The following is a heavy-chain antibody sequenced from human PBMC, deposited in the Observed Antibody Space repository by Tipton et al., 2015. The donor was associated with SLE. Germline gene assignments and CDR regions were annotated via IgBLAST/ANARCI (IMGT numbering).Heavy chain of an antibody. CDR3: ARGKGFYGSSGYSPFQH. J-gene: IGHJ1*01. CDR2: IIPIFGTA. V-gene: IGHV1-69*05. CDR1: GGTFSSYA. Sequence: QSGPEVKKPGSSVKVSCKASGGTFSSYAISWVRQAPGQGLEWMGGIIPIFGTANYAQKFQGRVTITTDESTSTAYMELSSLRSEDTAVYYCARGKGFYGSSGYSPFQHWGQGTLVTVSS. D-gene: IGHD3-22*01.